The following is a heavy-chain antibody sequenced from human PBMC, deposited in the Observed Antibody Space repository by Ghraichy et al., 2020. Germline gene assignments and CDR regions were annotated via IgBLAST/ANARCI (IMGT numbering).Heavy chain of an antibody. CDR3: ARGYCSSTSCYTIDY. Sequence: SVKVSCKASGGTFSSYAISWVRQAPGQGLEWMGGIIPIFGTANYAQKFQGRVTITADESTSTAYMELSSLRSEDPAVYYCARGYCSSTSCYTIDYWGQGTLVTVSS. D-gene: IGHD2-2*02. CDR1: GGTFSSYA. V-gene: IGHV1-69*13. J-gene: IGHJ4*02. CDR2: IIPIFGTA.